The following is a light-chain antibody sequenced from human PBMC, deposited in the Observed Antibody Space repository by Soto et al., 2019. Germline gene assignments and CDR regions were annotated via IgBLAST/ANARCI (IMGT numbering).Light chain of an antibody. V-gene: IGLV2-14*01. CDR2: EVS. J-gene: IGLJ2*01. CDR3: SSYTISSTVA. CDR1: SSAIGNYNY. Sequence: QSVLTQPASVSGSPGQSITISCTGTSSAIGNYNYVSWYQQHPGKAPKVMIYEVSNRPSGVSNRFSGSKSGNTASLTISGLQAEDEADYYCSSYTISSTVAFGGGTKLTVL.